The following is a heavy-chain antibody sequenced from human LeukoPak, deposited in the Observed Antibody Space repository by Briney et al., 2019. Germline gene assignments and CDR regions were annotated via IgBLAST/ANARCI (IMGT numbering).Heavy chain of an antibody. CDR1: GFTFSSYG. V-gene: IGHV3-30*18. CDR3: AKDISSTNWFDP. J-gene: IGHJ5*02. Sequence: GGSLRLSCAASGFTFSSYGMPWVRQAPGKGLEWVAVISYDGSNKYYADSVKGRFTISRDNSKNTLYLQMNSLRAEDTAVYYCAKDISSTNWFDPWGQGTLVTVSS. CDR2: ISYDGSNK. D-gene: IGHD6-6*01.